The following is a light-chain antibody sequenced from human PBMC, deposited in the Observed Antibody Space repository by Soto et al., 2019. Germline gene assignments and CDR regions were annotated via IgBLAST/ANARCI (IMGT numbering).Light chain of an antibody. J-gene: IGLJ1*01. CDR2: EVT. V-gene: IGLV2-23*02. Sequence: QSALTQPASVSGSPEHSITIPCTGTIGDVGGYNLVSWYQQHPGKAPKLMIYEVTERPSGVSNGFSGSKSGNTASLTISGLQPDDEADYYCCSYAGNSEVFGTGTKVTVL. CDR3: CSYAGNSEV. CDR1: IGDVGGYNL.